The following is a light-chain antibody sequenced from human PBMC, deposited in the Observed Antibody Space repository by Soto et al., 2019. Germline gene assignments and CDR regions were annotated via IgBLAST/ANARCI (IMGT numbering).Light chain of an antibody. Sequence: EIVLTQSPGTLSLSPGERATLSCRASQSVSSSYLAWYQQKPGQAPRLLIYGASSRATGIPDRFSGSGSGTDFTFTISRLEPEDFAVYYCQQYGSSPRYTFGQGTMLEIK. CDR2: GAS. J-gene: IGKJ2*01. CDR1: QSVSSSY. V-gene: IGKV3-20*01. CDR3: QQYGSSPRYT.